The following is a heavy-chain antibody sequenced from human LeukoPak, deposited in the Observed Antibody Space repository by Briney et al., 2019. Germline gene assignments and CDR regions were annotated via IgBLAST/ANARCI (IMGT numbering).Heavy chain of an antibody. J-gene: IGHJ4*02. CDR2: VYHSGST. V-gene: IGHV4-4*02. CDR1: GGSISSSYW. D-gene: IGHD3-9*01. Sequence: SETLSLTCAVSGGSISSSYWWSWVRQPPGKGLEWIGEVYHSGSTNYRPSLKSRVTLSVDTSKNQFSLKLSSVTAADTAVYYCASDILTGYSTNYWGQGTLVTVSS. CDR3: ASDILTGYSTNY.